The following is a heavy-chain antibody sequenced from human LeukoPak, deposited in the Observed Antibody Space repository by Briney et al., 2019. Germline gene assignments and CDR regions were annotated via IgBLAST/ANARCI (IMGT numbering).Heavy chain of an antibody. D-gene: IGHD3-10*01. Sequence: PGASVKVSCKASGYTFTSYGISWVRQAPGQGLERMGWISAYNGNTNYAQKLQGRVTMTTDTSTSTAYMELRSLRSDDTAVYYCARVHSSSFPGITMVRGVDYWGQGTLVTVSS. V-gene: IGHV1-18*01. CDR3: ARVHSSSFPGITMVRGVDY. CDR2: ISAYNGNT. J-gene: IGHJ4*02. CDR1: GYTFTSYG.